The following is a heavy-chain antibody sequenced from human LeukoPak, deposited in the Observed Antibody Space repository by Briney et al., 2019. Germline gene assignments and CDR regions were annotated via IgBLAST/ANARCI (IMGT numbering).Heavy chain of an antibody. CDR1: GFTFSSYA. CDR2: IKQDGSEK. V-gene: IGHV3-7*01. J-gene: IGHJ6*03. CDR3: ARDRGGYKPYYMDV. Sequence: GGSLRLSCAASGFTFSSYAMSWVRQAPGKGLEWVANIKQDGSEKYYVDSVKGRFTISRDNAKNSLYLQMNSLRAEDTAVYYCARDRGGYKPYYMDVWGKGTTVTVSS. D-gene: IGHD5-24*01.